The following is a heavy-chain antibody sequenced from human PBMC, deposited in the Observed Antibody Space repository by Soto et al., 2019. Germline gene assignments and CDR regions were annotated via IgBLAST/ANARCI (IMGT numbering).Heavy chain of an antibody. J-gene: IGHJ4*02. CDR3: ARDRVGGSYVLADY. CDR2: IIPIFGTA. V-gene: IGHV1-69*13. D-gene: IGHD1-26*01. Sequence: GASLKVSCKSSGGPFSSYAISWVRQAPGQGLEWMGGIIPIFGTANYAQKFQGRVTITADESTSTAYMELSSLRSEDTAVYYCARDRVGGSYVLADYWGQGTLVTVSS. CDR1: GGPFSSYA.